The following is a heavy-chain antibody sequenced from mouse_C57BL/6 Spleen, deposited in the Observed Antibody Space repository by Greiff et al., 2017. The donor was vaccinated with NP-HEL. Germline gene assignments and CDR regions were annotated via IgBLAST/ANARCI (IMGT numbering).Heavy chain of an antibody. D-gene: IGHD2-3*01. CDR1: GYTFTSYW. CDR3: AREGGGYSCAY. V-gene: IGHV1-52*01. Sequence: QVQLQQPGAELVRPGSSVKLSCKASGYTFTSYWMHWVKQRPIQGLEWIGNIDPSDSETNYNQKFKDKATLTVDKSSSTAYMQLSSLTSEDSAVYYCAREGGGYSCAYWGQGTLVPVSA. CDR2: IDPSDSET. J-gene: IGHJ3*01.